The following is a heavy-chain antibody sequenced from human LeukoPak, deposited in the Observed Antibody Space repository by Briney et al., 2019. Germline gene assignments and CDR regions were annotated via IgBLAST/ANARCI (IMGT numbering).Heavy chain of an antibody. J-gene: IGHJ4*02. CDR3: ARGEELDYGDYFWDY. Sequence: ASVKVSCKASGYTFTSYGISWVRQAPGQGLEWMGWISAYNGNTNYAQKLQGRVTMTTDTSTSTAYMELRSLRSDDTAVYYCARGEELDYGDYFWDYWGQGTLVTVSS. CDR2: ISAYNGNT. V-gene: IGHV1-18*01. CDR1: GYTFTSYG. D-gene: IGHD4-17*01.